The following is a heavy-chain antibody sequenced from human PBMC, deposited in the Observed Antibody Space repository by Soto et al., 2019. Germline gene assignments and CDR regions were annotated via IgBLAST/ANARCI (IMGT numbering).Heavy chain of an antibody. CDR3: ARGIAAAAARGMDV. V-gene: IGHV1-2*04. CDR1: GGTFSSYA. J-gene: IGHJ6*02. Sequence: GASVKVSCTASGGTFSSYAISWVRQAPGQGLEWMGWINPNSGGTNYAQKFQGWVTMTRDTSISTAYMELSRLRSDDTAVYYCARGIAAAAARGMDVWGQGTTVTVSS. D-gene: IGHD6-13*01. CDR2: INPNSGGT.